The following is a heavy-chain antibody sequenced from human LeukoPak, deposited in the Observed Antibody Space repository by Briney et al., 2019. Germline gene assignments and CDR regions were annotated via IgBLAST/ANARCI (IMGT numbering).Heavy chain of an antibody. Sequence: SETLSLTCAVYGGSFSSYYWSWIRQPPGKGLEWIGEINHSGSTNYNPSLKSRVTISVDTSKNQFSLKLSSVTAADTAVYYCARGSYYYGSGSYYGNWFDPWGQGTLVTVSS. J-gene: IGHJ5*02. CDR2: INHSGST. CDR3: ARGSYYYGSGSYYGNWFDP. D-gene: IGHD3-10*01. CDR1: GGSFSSYY. V-gene: IGHV4-34*01.